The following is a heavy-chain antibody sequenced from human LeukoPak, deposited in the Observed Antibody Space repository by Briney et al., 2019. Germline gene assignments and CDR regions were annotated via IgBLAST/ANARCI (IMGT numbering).Heavy chain of an antibody. J-gene: IGHJ6*02. D-gene: IGHD3-10*01. V-gene: IGHV1-18*01. Sequence: ASVKVSCKASGYTFTSYGISWVRQAPGQGLEWMGWISPFNGNTNYAQKVQGRVTMTTDTSTSIAYMELRSLRSDDSAVYYCATGSITMIRGTVYYYYGLDVWGQGTTVTVSS. CDR3: ATGSITMIRGTVYYYYGLDV. CDR2: ISPFNGNT. CDR1: GYTFTSYG.